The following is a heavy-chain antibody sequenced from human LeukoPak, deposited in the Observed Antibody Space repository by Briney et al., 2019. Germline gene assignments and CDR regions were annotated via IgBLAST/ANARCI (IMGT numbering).Heavy chain of an antibody. Sequence: GGSLRLSCAASGFTFSSYGMHLVRQAPGKGLEWVAFIRYDGSNKYYADSVKGRFTISRDNSKNTLYLQMNSLRAEDTAVYYCAKRRDGYNPDFDYWGQGTLVTVSS. V-gene: IGHV3-30*02. CDR1: GFTFSSYG. J-gene: IGHJ4*02. D-gene: IGHD5-24*01. CDR2: IRYDGSNK. CDR3: AKRRDGYNPDFDY.